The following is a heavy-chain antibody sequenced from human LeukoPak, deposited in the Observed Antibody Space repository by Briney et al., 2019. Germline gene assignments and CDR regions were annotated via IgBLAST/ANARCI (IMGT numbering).Heavy chain of an antibody. CDR2: ISHEGSNE. CDR3: AKSLSWFGELSLFDY. CDR1: GFTFNRFG. D-gene: IGHD3-10*01. Sequence: PGGSLRLSCAASGFTFNRFGIHWVRQAPGKGLEWVSLISHEGSNEYYGESVKGRFTISRDNSKNTLYLQMNSLRAEDTAVYYCAKSLSWFGELSLFDYWGQGTLVTVSS. V-gene: IGHV3-30*18. J-gene: IGHJ4*02.